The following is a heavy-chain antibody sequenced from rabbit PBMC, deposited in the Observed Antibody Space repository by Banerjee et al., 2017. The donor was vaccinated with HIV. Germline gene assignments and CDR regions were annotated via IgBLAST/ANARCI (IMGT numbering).Heavy chain of an antibody. CDR1: GFSFSSGYC. J-gene: IGHJ3*01. CDR3: AREGYASSSGYYYL. V-gene: IGHV1S45*01. CDR2: IYTGSGST. D-gene: IGHD1-1*01. Sequence: QEQLVESGGGLVQPGASLTLTCTASGFSFSSGYCMCWVRQAPGKGLEWIGCIYTGSGSTYYASWAKGRFTISKTSSTTVTLQMTSLTAADTATYFCAREGYASSSGYYYLWGQGTLVTVS.